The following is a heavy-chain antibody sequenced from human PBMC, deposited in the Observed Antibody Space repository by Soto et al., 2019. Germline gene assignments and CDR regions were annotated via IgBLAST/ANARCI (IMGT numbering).Heavy chain of an antibody. D-gene: IGHD6-6*01. V-gene: IGHV3-11*06. CDR3: ARDRELIAARFQANKRYFDY. CDR1: GFTFSDYY. CDR2: ISSSSSYT. Sequence: QVQLVESGGGLVKPGGSLRLSCAASGFTFSDYYMSWIRQAPGKGLEWVSYISSSSSYTNYADSVKGRFTISRDNAKNSLYLQMNSLRAEDTAVYYCARDRELIAARFQANKRYFDYWGQGTLVTVSS. J-gene: IGHJ4*02.